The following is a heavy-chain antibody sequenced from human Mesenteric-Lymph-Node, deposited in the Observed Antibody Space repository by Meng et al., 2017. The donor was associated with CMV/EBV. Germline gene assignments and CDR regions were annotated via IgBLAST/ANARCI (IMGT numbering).Heavy chain of an antibody. V-gene: IGHV4-39*07. J-gene: IGHJ4*02. Sequence: SETLSLTCTVSGDSIRNNNDRWGWIRQPPGKGLEWIGEINHSGSTNYNPSLKSRVTISVDTSKNQFSLKLSSVTAADTAVYYCARSRLDYWGQGTLVTVSS. CDR2: INHSGST. CDR1: GDSIRNNNDR. CDR3: ARSRLDY.